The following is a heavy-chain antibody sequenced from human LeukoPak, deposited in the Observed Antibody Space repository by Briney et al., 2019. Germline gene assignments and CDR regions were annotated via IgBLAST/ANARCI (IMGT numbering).Heavy chain of an antibody. Sequence: GGSLRLSCGASGFTFSRYAMNWVRQAPGKGLEWVSGMSGSGGSTYYADSVKGRFTISRDNSRNTLYLQMNSLRAEDTAVYYCAKAMAERAYSYADPLAYWGQGTLVTVSS. V-gene: IGHV3-23*01. CDR1: GFTFSRYA. D-gene: IGHD5-18*01. J-gene: IGHJ4*02. CDR2: MSGSGGST. CDR3: AKAMAERAYSYADPLAY.